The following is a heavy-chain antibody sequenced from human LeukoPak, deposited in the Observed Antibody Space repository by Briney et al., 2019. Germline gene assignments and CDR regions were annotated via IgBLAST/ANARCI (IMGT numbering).Heavy chain of an antibody. Sequence: GGSLRLSCAASGFDVSSNYMSWVRQAPGKGPEWVSVLYGGDRTYYADSVKGRFTISADKSSNTLYLQMNSLRAEDTAVYYCARAQYYYDSGAYGPDHWGQGTQVTVSS. CDR3: ARAQYYYDSGAYGPDH. D-gene: IGHD3-22*01. V-gene: IGHV3-53*01. CDR1: GFDVSSNY. CDR2: LYGGDRT. J-gene: IGHJ4*02.